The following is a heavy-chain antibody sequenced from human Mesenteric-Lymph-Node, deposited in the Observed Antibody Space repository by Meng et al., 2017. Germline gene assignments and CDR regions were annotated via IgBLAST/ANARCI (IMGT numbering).Heavy chain of an antibody. D-gene: IGHD4-23*01. Sequence: EGHLVESGGGSVQPGGSLRLPCAASGFTLSDHYMAWVRPAPGKGLEWVGRSRDKSRSYTTEYAASVKGRFTISRDDSQNSLFLQMNSLKTEDTAVYYCATGLSGGNDVGYWGQGTLVTVSS. CDR3: ATGLSGGNDVGY. CDR2: SRDKSRSYTT. CDR1: GFTLSDHY. J-gene: IGHJ4*02. V-gene: IGHV3-72*01.